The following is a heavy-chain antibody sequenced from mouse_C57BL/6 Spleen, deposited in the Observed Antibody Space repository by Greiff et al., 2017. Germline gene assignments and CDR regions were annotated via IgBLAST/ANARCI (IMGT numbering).Heavy chain of an antibody. CDR2: IRSRSNNYAT. J-gene: IGHJ4*01. D-gene: IGHD4-1*01. CDR1: GFSFNTYA. CDR3: VRSPRLGRDAMDY. Sequence: EVQLVESGGGLVQPKGSLKLSCAASGFSFNTYAMNWVRQAPGTGLEWVARIRSRSNNYATYYADSVKDRFTISRDDSESMLYLQMNNLKTEDTAMYYCVRSPRLGRDAMDYWGQGTSVTVSS. V-gene: IGHV10-1*01.